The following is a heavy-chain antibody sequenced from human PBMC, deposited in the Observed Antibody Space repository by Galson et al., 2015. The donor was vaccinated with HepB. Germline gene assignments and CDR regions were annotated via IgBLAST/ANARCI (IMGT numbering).Heavy chain of an antibody. Sequence: SLRLSCSASGFTFSDYYMSWIRQAPGKGLEWVSYISSSGSTIYYADSVKGRFTISRDNAKNSLYLQMNSLRAEDTAVYYCARGSGDCSSTSCYRAYYYYGIDVWGQGTTVTVSS. D-gene: IGHD2-2*02. CDR3: ARGSGDCSSTSCYRAYYYYGIDV. V-gene: IGHV3-11*01. CDR2: ISSSGSTI. CDR1: GFTFSDYY. J-gene: IGHJ6*02.